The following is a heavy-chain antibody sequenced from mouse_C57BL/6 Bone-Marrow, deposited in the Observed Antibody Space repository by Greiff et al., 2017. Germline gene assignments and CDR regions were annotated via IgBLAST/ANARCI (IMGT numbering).Heavy chain of an antibody. Sequence: EVQLQQSGPELVKPGASVKISCKASGYTFTDYYMNWVKQSHGKSLEWIGDINPNNGGTSYNQKFKGKATLTVDKSSSTAYMELRSLTSEDSAVYYCARMGAYSGKNFDYWGQGTTLTVSS. CDR2: INPNNGGT. D-gene: IGHD2-10*01. J-gene: IGHJ2*01. CDR1: GYTFTDYY. CDR3: ARMGAYSGKNFDY. V-gene: IGHV1-26*01.